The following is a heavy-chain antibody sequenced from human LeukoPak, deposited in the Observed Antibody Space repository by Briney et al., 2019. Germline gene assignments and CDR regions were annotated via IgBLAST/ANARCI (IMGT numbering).Heavy chain of an antibody. Sequence: SETLSLTCAVSGDSISRYYWSWIRQPAGKGLEWIGRIYNCGIITYNPSLKSRITMSIDTSNNQFPLRLRFVTAADTAVYYCARDSGTTGEVKFDPWGEGALVTVSP. D-gene: IGHD3-10*01. CDR1: GDSISRYY. CDR2: IYNCGII. V-gene: IGHV4-4*07. CDR3: ARDSGTTGEVKFDP. J-gene: IGHJ5*02.